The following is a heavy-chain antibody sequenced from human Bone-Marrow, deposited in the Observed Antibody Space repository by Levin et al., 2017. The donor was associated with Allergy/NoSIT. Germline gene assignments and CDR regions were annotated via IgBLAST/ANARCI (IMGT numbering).Heavy chain of an antibody. Sequence: PGGSLRLSCAASGFTFWSYAMHWVRQAPGKGLEWVALISPDSSDVYYSDSVKGRFTISRDNSQNTLFLQMNSLRAEDTALYFCAKDYQGYINFWGQGSLVTVSS. CDR3: AKDYQGYINF. V-gene: IGHV3-30*18. J-gene: IGHJ4*02. CDR2: ISPDSSDV. D-gene: IGHD3-16*02. CDR1: GFTFWSYA.